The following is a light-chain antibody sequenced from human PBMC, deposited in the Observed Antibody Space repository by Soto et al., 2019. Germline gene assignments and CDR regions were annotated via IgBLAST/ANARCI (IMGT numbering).Light chain of an antibody. CDR1: QSINNY. Sequence: EIVLTQSPVTLSLSPGERATLSCRASQSINNYLAWYQQKPGQAPRLLIYDASNRATGIPARFSGSGSGTDFTLTISSLEPEDFAVYYCQQRSNWQVTFGQGTRLEIK. CDR2: DAS. CDR3: QQRSNWQVT. J-gene: IGKJ5*01. V-gene: IGKV3-11*01.